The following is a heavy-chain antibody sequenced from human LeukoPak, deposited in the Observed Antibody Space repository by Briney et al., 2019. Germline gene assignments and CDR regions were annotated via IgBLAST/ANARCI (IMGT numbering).Heavy chain of an antibody. CDR1: GFTFSTYA. CDR2: ISGSGANT. V-gene: IGHV3-23*01. CDR3: AKERAGYTNPYYFDY. J-gene: IGHJ4*02. Sequence: GGSLRLSCAASGFTFSTYAMGWVRQAPGKGLEWVSTISGSGANTYYADSVRGRFTISRDNSKNTLYLHMNSLRAEDTAVYHCAKERAGYTNPYYFDYWGQGTLVTVSS. D-gene: IGHD3-16*02.